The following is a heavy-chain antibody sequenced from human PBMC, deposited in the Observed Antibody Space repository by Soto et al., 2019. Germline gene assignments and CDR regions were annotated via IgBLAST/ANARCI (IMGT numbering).Heavy chain of an antibody. D-gene: IGHD2-2*01. CDR3: ARGQLPPARTGGTRY. J-gene: IGHJ4*02. V-gene: IGHV1-18*01. Sequence: QVQLVQSGAEVKKPGASVKVSCKASGYTFHSYGIIWVRQAPGQGLEWMGWISADNGNTKYAQKFQGRFTMTTDKSTGTADMVLGSLRSDDTALYYCARGQLPPARTGGTRYWGQGTLVTVSS. CDR1: GYTFHSYG. CDR2: ISADNGNT.